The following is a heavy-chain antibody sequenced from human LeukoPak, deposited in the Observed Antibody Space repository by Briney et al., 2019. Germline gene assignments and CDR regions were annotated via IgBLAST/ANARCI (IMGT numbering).Heavy chain of an antibody. Sequence: GGSLTLSCAASGFTFSSYSMHWVRQAPGKGLEWVGVIWYDGSKKLYADSVKGRFTISRDDSKNTLYLQMNSLRAEDTAGYYCAREASGYYRDFWGQGTLVTVSS. D-gene: IGHD3-3*01. CDR3: AREASGYYRDF. V-gene: IGHV3-33*08. J-gene: IGHJ4*02. CDR1: GFTFSSYS. CDR2: IWYDGSKK.